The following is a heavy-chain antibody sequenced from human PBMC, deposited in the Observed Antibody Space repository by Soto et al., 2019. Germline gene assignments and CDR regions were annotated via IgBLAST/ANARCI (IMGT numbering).Heavy chain of an antibody. Sequence: PSETLSLTCTVSGGSISSYYWSWIRQPAGKGLEWIGRIDTSGTTNYNPSPKSRDTISVDTTKNPISLELSSVTAADTAVYYCARDPTLYSHGGYYYFDGFDVWGQGTMVTVSS. J-gene: IGHJ6*02. CDR3: ARDPTLYSHGGYYYFDGFDV. CDR2: IDTSGTT. CDR1: GGSISSYY. D-gene: IGHD3-16*01. V-gene: IGHV4-4*07.